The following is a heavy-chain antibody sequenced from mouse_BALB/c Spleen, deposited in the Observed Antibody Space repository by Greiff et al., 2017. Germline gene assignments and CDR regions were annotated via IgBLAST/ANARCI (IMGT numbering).Heavy chain of an antibody. CDR1: GFTFSSYT. CDR3: ERPLYYYGSSPFAY. Sequence: EVQLVESGGGLVQPGGSLKLSCAASGFTFSSYTMSWVRQTPEKRLEWVAYISNGGGSTYYPDTVKGRFTISRDNAKNTLYLQMSSLKSEDTAMYYCERPLYYYGSSPFAYWGQGTLVTVSA. J-gene: IGHJ3*01. V-gene: IGHV5-12-2*01. CDR2: ISNGGGST. D-gene: IGHD1-1*01.